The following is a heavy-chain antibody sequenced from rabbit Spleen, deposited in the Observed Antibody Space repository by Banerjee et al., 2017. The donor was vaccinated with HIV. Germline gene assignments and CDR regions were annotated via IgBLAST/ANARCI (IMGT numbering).Heavy chain of an antibody. CDR3: ARGIPYGYSGDAYPPYAMDL. J-gene: IGHJ6*01. Sequence: QEQLVESGGGLVQPGGSLKLSCTASGFSFSNKAVMCWVRQAPGKGLEWIACIYAGASGSAYYASWAKGRFTISKTSSTTVTLQMTSLTAADTATYFCARGIPYGYSGDAYPPYAMDLWGQGTLVTVS. CDR1: GFSFSNKAV. D-gene: IGHD6-1*01. CDR2: IYAGASGSA. V-gene: IGHV1S45*01.